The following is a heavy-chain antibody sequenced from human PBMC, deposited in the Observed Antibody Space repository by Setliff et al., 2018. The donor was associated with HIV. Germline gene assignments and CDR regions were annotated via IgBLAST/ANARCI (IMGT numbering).Heavy chain of an antibody. CDR3: AREKVGQQLVIDAFDI. CDR2: INPSGDST. V-gene: IGHV1-46*01. J-gene: IGHJ3*02. D-gene: IGHD6-13*01. CDR1: GNTFTSYY. Sequence: ASVKVSCKASGNTFTSYYMHWVRQAPGQGLEWMGIINPSGDSTSYAQKFQGRVTMTRDTPTRTVYMELSSLRSEDTAVYYCAREKVGQQLVIDAFDIWGQGTMVTVSS.